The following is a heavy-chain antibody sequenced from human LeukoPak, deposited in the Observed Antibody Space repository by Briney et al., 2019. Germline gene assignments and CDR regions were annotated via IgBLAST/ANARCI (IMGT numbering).Heavy chain of an antibody. Sequence: ASVKVSCKASGYTFTGYYMHWVRQAPGQGLEWMGWITPNSGGTNYAQKFQGRVTMTRDTSISTAYMELRSLRSDDTAVYYCARDWVGYYGSGSGGDWFDPWGQGTLVTVSS. V-gene: IGHV1-2*02. D-gene: IGHD3-10*01. CDR3: ARDWVGYYGSGSGGDWFDP. CDR1: GYTFTGYY. CDR2: ITPNSGGT. J-gene: IGHJ5*02.